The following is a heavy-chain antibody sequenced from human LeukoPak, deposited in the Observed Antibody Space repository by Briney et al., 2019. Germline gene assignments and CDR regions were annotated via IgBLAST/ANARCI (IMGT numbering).Heavy chain of an antibody. CDR3: ARRELLWFGEFLNWFDP. V-gene: IGHV4-39*07. J-gene: IGHJ5*02. D-gene: IGHD3-10*01. Sequence: SETLSLTCTVSGGSISSSSYFWAWIRQPPGKGLEWIGEINHSGSTNYNPSLKSRVTISVDTSKNQFSLKLSSVTAADTAVYYCARRELLWFGEFLNWFDPWGQGTLVTVSS. CDR1: GGSISSSSYF. CDR2: INHSGST.